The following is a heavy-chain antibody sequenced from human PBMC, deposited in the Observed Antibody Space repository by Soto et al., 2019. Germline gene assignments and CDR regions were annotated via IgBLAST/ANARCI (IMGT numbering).Heavy chain of an antibody. D-gene: IGHD1-26*01. Sequence: GGSLRLSCAASGFIFENFGMSWVRQAPGKGLGWISSISGSGFKKYYADSVKGRFTISRDNSKSTVYLELNNLGAEDTAVYHCAKNQGVELVPLATVDWFDPWGQGSVVTVSS. CDR3: AKNQGVELVPLATVDWFDP. CDR1: GFIFENFG. V-gene: IGHV3-23*01. CDR2: ISGSGFKK. J-gene: IGHJ5*02.